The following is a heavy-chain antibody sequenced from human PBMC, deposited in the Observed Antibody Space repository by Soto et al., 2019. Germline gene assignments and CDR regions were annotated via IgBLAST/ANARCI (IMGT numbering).Heavy chain of an antibody. CDR3: ATLEIAAAGTDY. Sequence: PGGSLRLSCAASGFTFSNYAMSWVRQAPGKGLEWVSAISDSGGSTYYADYVKGRFTISRDNSKNTLYLQMNSLRAEDTAVYYCATLEIAAAGTDYWGQGTLVTVSS. J-gene: IGHJ4*02. CDR1: GFTFSNYA. D-gene: IGHD6-13*01. V-gene: IGHV3-23*01. CDR2: ISDSGGST.